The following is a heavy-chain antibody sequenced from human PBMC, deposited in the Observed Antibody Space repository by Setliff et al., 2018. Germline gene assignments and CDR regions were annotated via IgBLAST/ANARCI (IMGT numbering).Heavy chain of an antibody. J-gene: IGHJ5*02. CDR1: GLTFSNCW. CDR2: INEAGREK. CDR3: ARDVYDFRTGQADP. Sequence: HPGGSLRLSCTASGLTFSNCWVSWVRQAPGKGLEWVANINEAGREKFYVDSVKGRFAISRDNARNSLYLQMNSLRVEDTAVYYCARDVYDFRTGQADPWGQGTLVTVSS. V-gene: IGHV3-7*01. D-gene: IGHD3-3*01.